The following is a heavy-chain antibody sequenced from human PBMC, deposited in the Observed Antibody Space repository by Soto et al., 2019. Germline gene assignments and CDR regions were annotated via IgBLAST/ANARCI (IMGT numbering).Heavy chain of an antibody. CDR2: INHSGST. Sequence: SETLSLTCAVYGGSFSGYYWSWIRQPPGKGLEWIGEINHSGSTNYNPSLKSRVTISVDTSKNQFSLKLSSVTAADTAVYYCARLVSVVVAATHHNPQYYFDYWGQGTLVTVSS. J-gene: IGHJ4*02. V-gene: IGHV4-34*01. CDR1: GGSFSGYY. D-gene: IGHD2-15*01. CDR3: ARLVSVVVAATHHNPQYYFDY.